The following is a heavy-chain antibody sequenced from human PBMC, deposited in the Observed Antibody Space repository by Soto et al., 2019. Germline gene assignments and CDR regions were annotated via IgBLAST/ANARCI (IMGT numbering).Heavy chain of an antibody. D-gene: IGHD1-26*01. CDR2: IYHSGST. V-gene: IGHV4-4*02. J-gene: IGHJ6*02. CDR3: ARVSGSYYYGMDV. Sequence: QVQLQESGPGLVKPSGTLSLTCAVSGGSISSSNWWSWVRQPPGKGREWIGEIYHSGSTNYNPSLQSRVTISVDKSKNQFSLKLSSVTAADTAVYYCARVSGSYYYGMDVWGQGTTVTVSS. CDR1: GGSISSSNW.